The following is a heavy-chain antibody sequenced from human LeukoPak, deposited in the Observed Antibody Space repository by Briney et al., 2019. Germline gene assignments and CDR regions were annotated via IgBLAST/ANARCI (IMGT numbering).Heavy chain of an antibody. CDR2: ISSSSSYI. D-gene: IGHD3-22*01. CDR1: GFTFSIYS. CDR3: ARVPGGGEYYDSSGYPLH. Sequence: GGSLRLSCAASGFTFSIYSMNWVRQAPGKGLEWVSSISSSSSYIYYADSVKGRFTISRDNAKNSLYLQMNSLRAEDTAVYYCARVPGGGEYYDSSGYPLHWGQGTLVTVSS. V-gene: IGHV3-21*01. J-gene: IGHJ4*02.